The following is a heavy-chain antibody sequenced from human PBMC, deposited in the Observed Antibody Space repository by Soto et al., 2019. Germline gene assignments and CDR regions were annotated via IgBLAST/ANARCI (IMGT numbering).Heavy chain of an antibody. CDR2: INPHTGDT. V-gene: IGHV1-2*02. D-gene: IGHD6-25*01. Sequence: QVQLVQSGAEVKKPGASVTVSCKTSGYPLTDFYIHWVRQAPGQGLEWMAWINPHTGDTNTALKFQCSVPMTRDTSINTAFMELTRLSSDDTAVYYCAREGGAAPGARREWYLDLWGRGTLVSVSS. CDR3: AREGGAAPGARREWYLDL. J-gene: IGHJ2*01. CDR1: GYPLTDFY.